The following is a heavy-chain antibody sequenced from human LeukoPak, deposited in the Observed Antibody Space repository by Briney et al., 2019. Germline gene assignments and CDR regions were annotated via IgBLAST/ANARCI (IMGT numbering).Heavy chain of an antibody. CDR1: GFTFDDYA. V-gene: IGHV3-9*01. J-gene: IGHJ4*02. CDR3: AKFGHFDYYDSSGYPTPVAKYYFDY. CDR2: ISWNSGSI. Sequence: PGRSLRLSCAASGFTFDDYAMHWVRQAPGKGLEWVSGISWNSGSIGYADSVKGRFTISRDNAKNSLYLQMNSLRAEDTALYYCAKFGHFDYYDSSGYPTPVAKYYFDYWGQGTLVTASS. D-gene: IGHD3-22*01.